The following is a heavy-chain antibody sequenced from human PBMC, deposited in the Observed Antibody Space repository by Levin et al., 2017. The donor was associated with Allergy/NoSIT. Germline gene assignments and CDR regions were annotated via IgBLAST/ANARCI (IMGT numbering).Heavy chain of an antibody. Sequence: KPGGSLRLSCKASGGIFDTFAINWVRQVPGQGLEWIGGIIPVYGRANYAQTFQGRVTITADESTTTVYMEVTNLRSEDTAVYFCARGGGSGSSSFSDYHFYYLDVWGKGTPVTVSS. D-gene: IGHD6-6*01. J-gene: IGHJ6*03. CDR1: GGIFDTFA. V-gene: IGHV1-69*01. CDR3: ARGGGSGSSSFSDYHFYYLDV. CDR2: IIPVYGRA.